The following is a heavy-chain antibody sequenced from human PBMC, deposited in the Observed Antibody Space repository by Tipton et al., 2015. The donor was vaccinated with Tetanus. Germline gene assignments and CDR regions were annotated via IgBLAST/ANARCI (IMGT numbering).Heavy chain of an antibody. CDR3: ARANFDFPKKGPFDS. D-gene: IGHD3-3*01. Sequence: LRLSCTVSGGSLRDGDHYWSWIRQPPGKGLEWLAYISSSGRTNSNYSLKSRITISRDTSKNRFSLNLSSVTAADTAVYFCARANFDFPKKGPFDSWGQGIPVIVS. CDR2: ISSSGRT. J-gene: IGHJ4*02. V-gene: IGHV4-61*03. CDR1: GGSLRDGDHY.